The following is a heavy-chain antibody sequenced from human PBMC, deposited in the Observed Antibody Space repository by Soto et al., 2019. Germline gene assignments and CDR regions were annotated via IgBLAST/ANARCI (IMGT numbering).Heavy chain of an antibody. Sequence: HGESLKISCKGSGNTFTNYWFGWVRQMPGKGVEWMGIIHLGDSDTRYSPSFQGQVTISADKSISTAYLQWSSLKASDTAMYYCARSPDIVVVPALQSYGMDVWGQGTTVTVSS. D-gene: IGHD2-2*01. CDR2: IHLGDSDT. V-gene: IGHV5-51*01. CDR1: GNTFTNYW. J-gene: IGHJ6*02. CDR3: ARSPDIVVVPALQSYGMDV.